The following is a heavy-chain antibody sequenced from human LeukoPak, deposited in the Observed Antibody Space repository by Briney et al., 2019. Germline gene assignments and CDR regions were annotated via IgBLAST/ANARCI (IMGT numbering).Heavy chain of an antibody. Sequence: PGGSLRLSCAASGFTFSSYAMSWVRQAPGKGLEWVSAISGSGGSTYYADSVKGRFTISRDNSKNTLYLQMNSLRAEDTAVYYCAKDGSSGWSAPSYFDYWGQGTLVTVSS. CDR3: AKDGSSGWSAPSYFDY. J-gene: IGHJ4*02. V-gene: IGHV3-23*01. D-gene: IGHD6-19*01. CDR1: GFTFSSYA. CDR2: ISGSGGST.